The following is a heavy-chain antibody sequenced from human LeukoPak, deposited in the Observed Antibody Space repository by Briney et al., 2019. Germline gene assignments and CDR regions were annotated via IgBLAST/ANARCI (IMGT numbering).Heavy chain of an antibody. D-gene: IGHD4-17*01. J-gene: IGHJ4*02. Sequence: GGSLRLSCAASGFTFSSYGMHWVRQAPGKGLEWVAVIWYDGSNKYYADSVKGRFTISRDNSKNTLYLQMNSLRAEDTAVYYCARDHRYGDYVIVGYFDYWGQGTLVTVSS. V-gene: IGHV3-33*01. CDR1: GFTFSSYG. CDR2: IWYDGSNK. CDR3: ARDHRYGDYVIVGYFDY.